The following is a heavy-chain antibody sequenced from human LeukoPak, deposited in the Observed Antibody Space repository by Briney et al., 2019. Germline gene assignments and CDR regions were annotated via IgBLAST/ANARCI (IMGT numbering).Heavy chain of an antibody. Sequence: QTGGSLRLSCAASGFTFDDYTMHWVRQAPGKGLEWVSLISWDGGSTYYADSVKGRFTISRDNSENSLYLQMNSLRTEDTALYYCAKSRGEYSSSCFDYWGQGTLVTVSS. CDR2: ISWDGGST. CDR3: AKSRGEYSSSCFDY. V-gene: IGHV3-43*01. CDR1: GFTFDDYT. D-gene: IGHD6-6*01. J-gene: IGHJ4*02.